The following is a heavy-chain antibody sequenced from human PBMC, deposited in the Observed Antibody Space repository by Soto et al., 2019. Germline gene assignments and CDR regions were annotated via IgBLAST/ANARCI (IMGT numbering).Heavy chain of an antibody. CDR2: INHSGST. J-gene: IGHJ5*02. D-gene: IGHD2-15*01. Sequence: PSETLSLTCAVYGGSFSGYYWSWIRQPQGKGLEWIGEINHSGSTNYNPSLKIRVTISVATSKNQFSLKLSPVTAAATAVSSCARAGRIYCSGGSCLTTTWFGPWGQGTLVTVSS. CDR3: ARAGRIYCSGGSCLTTTWFGP. V-gene: IGHV4-34*01. CDR1: GGSFSGYY.